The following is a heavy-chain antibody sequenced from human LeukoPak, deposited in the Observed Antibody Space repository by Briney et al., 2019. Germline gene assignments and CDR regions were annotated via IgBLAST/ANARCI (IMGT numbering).Heavy chain of an antibody. CDR2: IYYSGST. D-gene: IGHD5-12*01. CDR1: GGSISSYY. Sequence: SETLSLTCTVSGGSISSYYWSWIRQPPGKGLEWIGYIYYSGSTNYNPSLKSRVTISVDTSKNQFSLKLSSVTAADTAVYYCARVDGGYETYFDSWGQGTLVTVSS. CDR3: ARVDGGYETYFDS. J-gene: IGHJ4*02. V-gene: IGHV4-59*01.